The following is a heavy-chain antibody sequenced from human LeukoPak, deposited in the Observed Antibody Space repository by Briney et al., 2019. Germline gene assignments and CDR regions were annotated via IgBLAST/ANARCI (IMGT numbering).Heavy chain of an antibody. Sequence: ASVKVSCKASGYTFTSYDINWVRQATGQGLEWMGWMNPNSGNTGYTQKFQGRVTMTRNTSISTAYMELRSLRSDDTAVYYCARGTSSSWTDYWGQGTLVTVSS. CDR2: MNPNSGNT. D-gene: IGHD6-13*01. J-gene: IGHJ4*02. CDR1: GYTFTSYD. CDR3: ARGTSSSWTDY. V-gene: IGHV1-8*01.